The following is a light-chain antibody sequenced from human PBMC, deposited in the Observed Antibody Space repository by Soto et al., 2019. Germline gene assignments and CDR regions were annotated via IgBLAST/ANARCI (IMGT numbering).Light chain of an antibody. CDR3: QSYDSSLSGSYV. CDR2: GNS. V-gene: IGLV1-40*01. J-gene: IGLJ1*01. CDR1: SSNIGARYA. Sequence: QAVLTQPPSVSGAPGQRVTISCNGSSSNIGARYAVQWYQQLPGTAPKLLIYGNSNRPSGVPDRFSGSKSGTSASLAITGLQAEDEADYYCQSYDSSLSGSYVFGTGTKVTVL.